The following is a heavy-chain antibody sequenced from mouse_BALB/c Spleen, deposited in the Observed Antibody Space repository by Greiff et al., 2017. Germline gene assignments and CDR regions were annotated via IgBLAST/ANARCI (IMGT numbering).Heavy chain of an antibody. CDR2: ISNGGGST. CDR3: ARQRANWDPSFDY. CDR1: GFTFSSYT. J-gene: IGHJ2*01. D-gene: IGHD4-1*01. V-gene: IGHV5-12-2*01. Sequence: EVKLVESGGGLVQPGGSLKLSCAASGFTFSSYTMSWVRQTPEKRLEWVAYISNGGGSTYYPDTVKGRFTISRDNAKNTLYLQMSSLKSEDTAMYYCARQRANWDPSFDYWGQGTTLTVSA.